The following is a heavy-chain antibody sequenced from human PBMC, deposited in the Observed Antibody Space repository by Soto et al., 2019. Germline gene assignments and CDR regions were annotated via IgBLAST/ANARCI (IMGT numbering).Heavy chain of an antibody. CDR2: IIPIFGTA. V-gene: IGHV1-69*12. CDR3: ARDIVLVPAATSYGMDV. D-gene: IGHD2-2*01. Sequence: QVQLVQSGAEVKKPGSSVKVSCKASGGTFSSYAISWVRQAPGQGLEWMGGIIPIFGTANYAQKFQGRVTIAADEPTSTAYMELSSLRSGDTGVYYCARDIVLVPAATSYGMDVWGQGTTVTVSS. CDR1: GGTFSSYA. J-gene: IGHJ6*02.